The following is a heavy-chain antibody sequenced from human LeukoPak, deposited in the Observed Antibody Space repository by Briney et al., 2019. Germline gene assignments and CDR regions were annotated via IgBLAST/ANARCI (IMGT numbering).Heavy chain of an antibody. V-gene: IGHV3-74*01. Sequence: GGSLRLSCAASGFTFSNYWMHWVRQAPGKGLVWVSHINSDGSRTNYAASVKGRFTISRDNAKNTLYLQMNSLRAEDTAVYYCARERIGCGGDCYSDYWGQGTLVTVSS. J-gene: IGHJ4*02. D-gene: IGHD2-21*02. CDR3: ARERIGCGGDCYSDY. CDR1: GFTFSNYW. CDR2: INSDGSRT.